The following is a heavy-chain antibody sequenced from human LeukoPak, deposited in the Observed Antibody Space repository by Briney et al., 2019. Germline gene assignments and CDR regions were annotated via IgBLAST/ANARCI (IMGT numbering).Heavy chain of an antibody. Sequence: GGSLRLSCAASGFTVSSNYMSWIRQAPGKGLEWVSVIYSGGSTYYADSVKGRFTISRDNSKNTLYLQMNSLRAEDTAVYYCASPYSSSWIFDYWGQGTLVTVSS. J-gene: IGHJ4*02. CDR3: ASPYSSSWIFDY. CDR2: IYSGGST. V-gene: IGHV3-53*01. D-gene: IGHD6-13*01. CDR1: GFTVSSNY.